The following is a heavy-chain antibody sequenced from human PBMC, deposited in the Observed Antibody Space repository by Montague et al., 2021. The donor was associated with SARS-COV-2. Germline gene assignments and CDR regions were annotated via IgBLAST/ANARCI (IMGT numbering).Heavy chain of an antibody. CDR1: GFTFSNSP. J-gene: IGHJ5*02. CDR3: AKVGDILTGYSLINLDA. CDR2: IHSAGRGT. D-gene: IGHD3-9*01. Sequence: SLRLSCAASGFTFSNSPMSWVRQAPGKGLYWVSVIHSAGRGTYYXDSVQGRFTISRDNLKNTVYLQMNSLRDADTALYYCAKVGDILTGYSLINLDAWGQGTLVVVSS. V-gene: IGHV3-23*03.